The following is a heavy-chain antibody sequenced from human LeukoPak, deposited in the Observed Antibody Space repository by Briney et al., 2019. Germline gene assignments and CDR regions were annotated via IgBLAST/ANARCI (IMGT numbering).Heavy chain of an antibody. Sequence: PSETLSLTCTVSGGSISSGGYYWSWVRQPAGKGLEWIGRLYKSGTTNYNPSLKSRVTISGDTSKNQFSLKLTSVTAADTAVYYCARDYVSDDFWSSYPRNWGQGTLVTVSS. J-gene: IGHJ4*02. CDR1: GGSISSGGYY. CDR2: LYKSGTT. D-gene: IGHD3-3*01. CDR3: ARDYVSDDFWSSYPRN. V-gene: IGHV4-61*02.